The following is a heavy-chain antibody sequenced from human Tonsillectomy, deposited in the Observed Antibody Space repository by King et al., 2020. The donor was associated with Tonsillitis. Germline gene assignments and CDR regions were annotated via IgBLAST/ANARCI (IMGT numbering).Heavy chain of an antibody. Sequence: QLQESGSGLVKPSQTLSLTCAVSGGSISSGGYSWSWLRQPPGEGLEWIGYIYHSGSIYYNPSLKSRVTISVDRSKNQFSLKLSSVTAADTAVYYCARVGNYYDSSGYSHDAFDIWGQGTMVTVSS. CDR2: IYHSGSI. D-gene: IGHD3-22*01. J-gene: IGHJ3*02. V-gene: IGHV4-30-2*01. CDR1: GGSISSGGYS. CDR3: ARVGNYYDSSGYSHDAFDI.